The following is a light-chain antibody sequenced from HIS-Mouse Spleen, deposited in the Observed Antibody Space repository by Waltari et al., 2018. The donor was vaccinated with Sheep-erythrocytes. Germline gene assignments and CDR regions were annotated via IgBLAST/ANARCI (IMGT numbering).Light chain of an antibody. J-gene: IGLJ3*02. CDR2: SNT. Sequence: QSVLTQPPSASGTPGQRVTISCSGSSSNIGSNTVNWYKQIPGTAPKLLIYSNTHRPAGVPHRFSGSKSGPSASLAISWLQSEDEADYYCAAWDDSLNGPVFGGGTKLTVL. CDR1: SSNIGSNT. CDR3: AAWDDSLNGPV. V-gene: IGLV1-44*01.